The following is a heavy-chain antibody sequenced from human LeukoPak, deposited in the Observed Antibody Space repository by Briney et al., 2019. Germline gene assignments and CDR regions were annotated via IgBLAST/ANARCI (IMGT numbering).Heavy chain of an antibody. Sequence: PSETLSLTCTVFGGSISSSHWWTWVRHSPGKGLEWIAEILYTGDTNYNPSLRSRVTLSIDNSNNEASLKLASVTAADSAVYYCARAQRGCSANSYYLDPWGPGILVTVSS. J-gene: IGHJ5*02. V-gene: IGHV4-4*02. CDR2: ILYTGDT. D-gene: IGHD1-26*01. CDR1: GGSISSSHW. CDR3: ARAQRGCSANSYYLDP.